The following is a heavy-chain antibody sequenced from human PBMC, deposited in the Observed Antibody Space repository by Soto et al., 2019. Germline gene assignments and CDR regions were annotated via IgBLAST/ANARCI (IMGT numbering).Heavy chain of an antibody. CDR2: ILHDGNNL. V-gene: IGHV3-30-3*01. D-gene: IGHD4-17*01. CDR1: GFTFMTYA. Sequence: GGSLRLSCAASGFTFMTYAMHWVLQAPGKGLDWVAVILHDGNNLHYADSVKGRFTISRDNSKNTVFLQMNSLRLDDTAVYYCVIFALAGDYVPTLDFCGQGTLVTVSS. CDR3: VIFALAGDYVPTLDF. J-gene: IGHJ4*02.